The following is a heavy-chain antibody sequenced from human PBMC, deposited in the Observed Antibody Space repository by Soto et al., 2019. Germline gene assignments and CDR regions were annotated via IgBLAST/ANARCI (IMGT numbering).Heavy chain of an antibody. CDR3: ARGAYYDSSGYYSIEYFQH. CDR2: IYYSGST. J-gene: IGHJ1*01. CDR1: GGSISSGGYY. Sequence: PSEPLSLTCTVSGGSISSGGYYWSWIRQHPGKGLEWIGYIYYSGSTYYNPSLKSRVTISVDTSKNQFSLKLSSVTAADTAVYSCARGAYYDSSGYYSIEYFQHWGQGALVTVSS. V-gene: IGHV4-31*03. D-gene: IGHD3-22*01.